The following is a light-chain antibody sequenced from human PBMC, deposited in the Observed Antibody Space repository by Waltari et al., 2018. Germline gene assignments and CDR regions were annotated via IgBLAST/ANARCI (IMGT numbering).Light chain of an antibody. CDR3: GTWDSSLSAHV. CDR2: ANY. CDR1: SSNIGNNF. V-gene: IGLV1-51*01. Sequence: QSVLTQPPSVSAAPGQKVTISCSGSSSNIGNNFVSWYQQIPGTAPKLLIFANYKRPSGIPDRFSGSKSGTSATLGITGLQTGDEADYYCGTWDSSLSAHVFGTGTKVTVL. J-gene: IGLJ1*01.